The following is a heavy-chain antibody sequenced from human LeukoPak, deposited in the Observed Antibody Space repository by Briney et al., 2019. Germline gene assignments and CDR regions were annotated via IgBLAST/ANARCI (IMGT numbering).Heavy chain of an antibody. CDR3: ARGIVAAGTDNRHWFDP. Sequence: SETLSLTCTVSGGSISSGGYYWSWIRQHPGKGLEWIGYIYYSGSTYYNPSLKSRVTISVDTSKNQFSLKLSSVTAADTAVYYCARGIVAAGTDNRHWFDPWGQGTLVTVSS. V-gene: IGHV4-31*03. CDR2: IYYSGST. J-gene: IGHJ5*02. D-gene: IGHD6-13*01. CDR1: GGSISSGGYY.